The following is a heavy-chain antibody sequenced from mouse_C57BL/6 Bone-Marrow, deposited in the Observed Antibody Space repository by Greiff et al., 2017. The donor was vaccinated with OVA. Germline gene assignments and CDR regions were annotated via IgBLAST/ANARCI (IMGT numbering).Heavy chain of an antibody. CDR1: GYTFTSYW. V-gene: IGHV1-55*01. J-gene: IGHJ1*03. CDR3: AIMTTVVSNWYFDV. Sequence: QVQLQQPGAELVKPGASVKMSCKASGYTFTSYWITWVKQRPGQGLEWIGDIYPGSGSTNYNEKFKSKATLTVDTSSSTAYMQLSSLTSEDSAVYYCAIMTTVVSNWYFDVWGTGTTVTVSS. D-gene: IGHD1-1*01. CDR2: IYPGSGST.